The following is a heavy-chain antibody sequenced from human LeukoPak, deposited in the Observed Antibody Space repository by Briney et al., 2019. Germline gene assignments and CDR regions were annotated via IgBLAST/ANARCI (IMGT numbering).Heavy chain of an antibody. CDR1: GGSFSGYY. V-gene: IGHV4-34*01. CDR3: ARGRDPNPKYYYYGMDV. D-gene: IGHD1-14*01. Sequence: TSETLSLTCAVYGGSFSGYYWSWIRQPPGKGLEWIGEINHSGSTNYNPSLKSRVTISVDTSKNQFSLKLSSVTAADTAVYYRARGRDPNPKYYYYGMDVWGQGTTVTVSS. J-gene: IGHJ6*02. CDR2: INHSGST.